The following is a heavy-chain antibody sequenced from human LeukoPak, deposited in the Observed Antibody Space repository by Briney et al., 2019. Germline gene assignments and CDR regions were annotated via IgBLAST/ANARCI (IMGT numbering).Heavy chain of an antibody. V-gene: IGHV4-61*02. CDR1: GGSVSSGDYY. Sequence: PSETLSLTCTVSGGSVSSGDYYWTWIRQPAGKGLEWIGRIYTSGSTSYSPSLKSRVTISLDTSKNQFSLRLSSVTAGDTAVYYCARGGELLNYLGQGTLVTVSS. J-gene: IGHJ4*02. CDR3: ARGGELLNY. CDR2: IYTSGST. D-gene: IGHD1-7*01.